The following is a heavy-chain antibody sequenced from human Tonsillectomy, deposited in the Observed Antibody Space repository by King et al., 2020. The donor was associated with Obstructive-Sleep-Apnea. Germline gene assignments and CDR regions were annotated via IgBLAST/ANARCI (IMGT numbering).Heavy chain of an antibody. D-gene: IGHD4-17*01. V-gene: IGHV4-39*07. CDR2: IYFSGST. J-gene: IGHJ2*01. CDR3: AREGRDYDDYLEGVTNWYFDL. CDR1: GGSISSSSYY. Sequence: LQLQESGPGLVKPSETLSLTCTVSGGSISSSSYYWGWLRQPPGKGLEWIASIYFSGSTYYNPSLQSRVTISVDTSKNQFSLKLSSVTAADTAVYYCAREGRDYDDYLEGVTNWYFDLWGRGTLVTVSS.